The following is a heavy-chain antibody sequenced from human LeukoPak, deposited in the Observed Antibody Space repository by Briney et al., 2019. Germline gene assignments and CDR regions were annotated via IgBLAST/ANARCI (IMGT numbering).Heavy chain of an antibody. CDR2: INNGGSTT. Sequence: PGGSLRLSCAASGFTFSSYWMHWVRRAPGKGLVWVSAINNGGSTTAYADSVKGRFTISRDNAKNTLYLQMNSLRAEDTAVYYCARRAPTRYFDYWGRGTLVTVSS. D-gene: IGHD5-24*01. CDR1: GFTFSSYW. J-gene: IGHJ4*02. V-gene: IGHV3-74*01. CDR3: ARRAPTRYFDY.